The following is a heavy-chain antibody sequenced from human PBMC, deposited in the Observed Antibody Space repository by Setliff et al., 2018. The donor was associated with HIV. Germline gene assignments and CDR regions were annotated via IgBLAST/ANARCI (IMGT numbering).Heavy chain of an antibody. D-gene: IGHD2-2*01. Sequence: SETLSLTCAVYGGSFSGYYWTWIRQPPGKGLEWIGDINHRGDTNYNPSLQSRVTISTDTSKNQFSLRLNSVTVADTAVYYCARVRLRVPPSIFDYWGMGSLVTVSS. CDR3: ARVRLRVPPSIFDY. J-gene: IGHJ4*02. V-gene: IGHV4-34*01. CDR2: INHRGDT. CDR1: GGSFSGYY.